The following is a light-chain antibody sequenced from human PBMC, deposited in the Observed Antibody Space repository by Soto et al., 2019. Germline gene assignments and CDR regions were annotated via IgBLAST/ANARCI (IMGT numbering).Light chain of an antibody. V-gene: IGLV2-8*01. CDR3: SSYAGSNNFVV. CDR2: EVS. Sequence: QSALTQPPSASGSPGQSVTISCTGTSSDVGDYNYVSWYQHHPGKAPKLMIYEVSKRPSGVPDRFSGSKSGNTASLTVSGLQDDDEADYYCSSYAGSNNFVVFGGGTKVTVL. J-gene: IGLJ2*01. CDR1: SSDVGDYNY.